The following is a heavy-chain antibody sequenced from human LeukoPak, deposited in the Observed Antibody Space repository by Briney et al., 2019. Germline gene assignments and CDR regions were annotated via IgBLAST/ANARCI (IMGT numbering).Heavy chain of an antibody. CDR3: ARRDYYDSSPHDY. CDR2: IYYSGST. V-gene: IGHV4-61*01. Sequence: SETLSLTCTVSGGSFSSGSYYWSWIRQPPGKGLEWIGYIYYSGSTNYNPSLKSRVTISVDTSKNQFSLKLSSVTAADTAVYYCARRDYYDSSPHDYWGQGTLVTVSS. D-gene: IGHD3-22*01. CDR1: GGSFSSGSYY. J-gene: IGHJ4*02.